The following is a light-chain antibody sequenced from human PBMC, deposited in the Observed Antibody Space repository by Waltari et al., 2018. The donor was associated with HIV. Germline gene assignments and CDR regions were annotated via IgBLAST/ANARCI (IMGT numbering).Light chain of an antibody. V-gene: IGLV7-46*01. CDR2: DTS. Sequence: QAVVTQEPSLTVSPGGTVTLPCRSSTGAVPSATYPPWFQQKPGQAPRTLIYDTSNKHSWTPARFSGSLLGGKAALTLSGAQPEDEAEYYCLLSYSGARGVFGGGTKLTVL. CDR3: LLSYSGARGV. J-gene: IGLJ3*02. CDR1: TGAVPSATY.